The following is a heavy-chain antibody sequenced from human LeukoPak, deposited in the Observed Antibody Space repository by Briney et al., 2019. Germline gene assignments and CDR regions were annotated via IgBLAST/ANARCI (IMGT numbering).Heavy chain of an antibody. CDR2: INHSGST. CDR3: ARGQGLRFLEWLSWFDP. V-gene: IGHV4-34*01. D-gene: IGHD3-3*01. CDR1: GGSFSGYY. J-gene: IGHJ5*02. Sequence: SETLSLTCAVYGGSFSGYYWSWIRQPPGKGLEWIGEINHSGSTNYNPSLNSRVTISVDTSKNQFSLKLSSVTAADTAVYYCARGQGLRFLEWLSWFDPWGQGTLVTVSS.